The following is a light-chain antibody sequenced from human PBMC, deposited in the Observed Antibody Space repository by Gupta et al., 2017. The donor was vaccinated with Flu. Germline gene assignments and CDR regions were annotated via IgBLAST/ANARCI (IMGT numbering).Light chain of an antibody. V-gene: IGKV1-12*01. CDR2: AAS. CDR3: LQANSFPLS. CDR1: QHINSW. Sequence: DIQMTQSPSTVSASVGDRVSITCRASQHINSWLAWYQKKPGQAPKVLIYAASSWQSGVPSRFSGSGYGTDFTLTISSLQPEDFATYCCLQANSFPLSFGGGTKVEMK. J-gene: IGKJ4*01.